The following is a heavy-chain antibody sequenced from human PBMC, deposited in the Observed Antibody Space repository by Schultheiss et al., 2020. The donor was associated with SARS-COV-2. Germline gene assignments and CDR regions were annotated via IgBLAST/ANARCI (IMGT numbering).Heavy chain of an antibody. CDR2: ISSSSSTI. J-gene: IGHJ3*02. D-gene: IGHD6-19*01. CDR3: AKALSSGWPDDAFDI. Sequence: GGSLRLSCAASGFTFSDYYMSWIRQAPGKGLEWVSYISSSSSTIYYADSVKGRFTISRDNAKNSLYLQMNSLRAEDTAVYYCAKALSSGWPDDAFDIWGQGTMVTVAS. CDR1: GFTFSDYY. V-gene: IGHV3-11*04.